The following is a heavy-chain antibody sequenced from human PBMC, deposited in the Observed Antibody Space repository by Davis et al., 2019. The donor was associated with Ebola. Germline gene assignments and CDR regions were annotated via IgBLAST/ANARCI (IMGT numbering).Heavy chain of an antibody. CDR1: GFTFRNYW. V-gene: IGHV3-30*18. J-gene: IGHJ4*02. CDR2: TTSGESNK. CDR3: AKGGDFDS. Sequence: GESLKISCAASGFTFRNYWMSWVRQAPGKGLEWVAITTSGESNKYYADSVKGRFTISRDDSKNTLFLQMNSLRPEDTAVYFCAKGGDFDSWGQGTPVTVSS.